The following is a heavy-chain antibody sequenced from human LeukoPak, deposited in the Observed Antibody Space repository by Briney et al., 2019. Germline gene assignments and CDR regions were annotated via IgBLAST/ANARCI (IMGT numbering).Heavy chain of an antibody. CDR2: IGVSGSNT. D-gene: IGHD3-22*01. CDR3: AKGGPWVNYHSSGYYSYFGY. CDR1: GFTFSSSV. J-gene: IGHJ4*02. Sequence: GGSLRLSCAASGFTFSSSVMSWVRQAPGKRLEWVSTIGVSGSNTYYADSMKGRFTISRDNSKNTLYLQMNSLRAEDTAVYYCAKGGPWVNYHSSGYYSYFGYWGQGTLVTVSS. V-gene: IGHV3-23*01.